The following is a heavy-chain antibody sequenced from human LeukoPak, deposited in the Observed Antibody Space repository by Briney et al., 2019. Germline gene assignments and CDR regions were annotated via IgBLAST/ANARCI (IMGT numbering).Heavy chain of an antibody. CDR3: ARAPFSRDGYYFDY. CDR1: GFTFSSYS. CDR2: ISSSSSYI. D-gene: IGHD5-24*01. J-gene: IGHJ4*02. Sequence: GGSLRLSCAASGFTFSSYSMNWVRQAPGKGLEWVSSISSSSSYIYYADSVKGRFTISRDNAKNSLYLQMNSLRAEDTAVYYCARAPFSRDGYYFDYWGQGILVTVSS. V-gene: IGHV3-21*01.